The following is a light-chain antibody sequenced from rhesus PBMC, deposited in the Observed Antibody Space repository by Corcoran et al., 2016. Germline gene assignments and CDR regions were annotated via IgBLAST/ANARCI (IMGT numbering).Light chain of an antibody. CDR2: DAS. CDR3: PHYYSTPPWT. V-gene: IGKV1S17*01. J-gene: IGKJ1*01. CDR1: QGFTND. Sequence: DIQMTQSPSSLSASVGDRVTITCGASQGFTNDLAWYQQKPGEPPKPLIYDASSLQSGIPSRFSGSGPGTEFTLTIRRLGSEDFATYYCPHYYSTPPWTFGQGTKVEIK.